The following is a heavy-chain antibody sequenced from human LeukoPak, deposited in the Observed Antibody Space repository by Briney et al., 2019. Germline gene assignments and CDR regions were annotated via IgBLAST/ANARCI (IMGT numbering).Heavy chain of an antibody. CDR1: GGSISTYY. CDR2: IYYSGST. J-gene: IGHJ4*02. V-gene: IGHV4-59*01. CDR3: ARDRGDTAMAHPFDY. D-gene: IGHD5-18*01. Sequence: SETLSLTCTVSGGSISTYYWSWIRQPPGKGLEWIGYIYYSGSTNYNPSVKSRVTMSVDTSKKQFSLKLSSVTAADTAVYYCARDRGDTAMAHPFDYWGQGTLVAVSS.